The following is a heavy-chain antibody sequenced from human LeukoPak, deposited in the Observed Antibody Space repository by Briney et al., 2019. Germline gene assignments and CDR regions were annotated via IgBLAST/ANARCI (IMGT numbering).Heavy chain of an antibody. CDR2: ISWNSGKI. D-gene: IGHD3-22*01. Sequence: PGRSLRLSCAASGFTFDDYGIHWVRQAPGKGLEWVSGISWNSGKIGYADSVKGRFTISRDNAKNSLYLQMNSLRDEDTAVYYCARGGSGYGDYYYFYAMDVWGQGSTVTVSS. CDR3: ARGGSGYGDYYYFYAMDV. V-gene: IGHV3-9*01. CDR1: GFTFDDYG. J-gene: IGHJ6*02.